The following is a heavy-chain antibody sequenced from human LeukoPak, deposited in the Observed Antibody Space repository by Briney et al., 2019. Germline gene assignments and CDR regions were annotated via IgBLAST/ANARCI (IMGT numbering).Heavy chain of an antibody. Sequence: GGSLRLSCAASGFTVSSNYMSWVRQAPGKGLEWVSVIYSGGSTYYADSVKGRFTISRDNSKNTLYLQMNSLRAEDTAAYYCAKESSGIVSYYFDYWGQGTLVTVSS. CDR1: GFTVSSNY. CDR3: AKESSGIVSYYFDY. D-gene: IGHD3-22*01. V-gene: IGHV3-66*01. CDR2: IYSGGST. J-gene: IGHJ4*02.